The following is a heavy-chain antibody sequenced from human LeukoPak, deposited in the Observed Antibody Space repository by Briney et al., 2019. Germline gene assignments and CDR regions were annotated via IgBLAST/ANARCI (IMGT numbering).Heavy chain of an antibody. Sequence: GGSLRLSCAASEYTFNIYCMHWVRDAPGKGLECGAHISYEGSKKYCTDSVRGGFTISRDNSETTLYLQMNSVRSQDTPVYLCAKGRKQWWTFDVLDMWGQRTVVTVSS. V-gene: IGHV3-30*18. CDR2: ISYEGSKK. D-gene: IGHD2-8*01. CDR1: EYTFNIYC. CDR3: AKGRKQWWTFDVLDM. J-gene: IGHJ3*02.